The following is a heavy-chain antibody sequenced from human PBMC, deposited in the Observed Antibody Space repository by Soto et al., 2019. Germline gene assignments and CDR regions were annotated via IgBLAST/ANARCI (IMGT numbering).Heavy chain of an antibody. CDR1: GGSISSGGYY. D-gene: IGHD2-2*01. Sequence: SETLSLTCTVSGGSISSGGYYWTWIRQHPGKGLEWIGYIYYSGSTYYNPSLKSRSSISLDTSKNQFFLKLTSVTAADTAVYYCARSSASSSSSSYDFWGQGTLVTVSS. CDR2: IYYSGST. J-gene: IGHJ4*02. CDR3: ARSSASSSSSSYDF. V-gene: IGHV4-31*03.